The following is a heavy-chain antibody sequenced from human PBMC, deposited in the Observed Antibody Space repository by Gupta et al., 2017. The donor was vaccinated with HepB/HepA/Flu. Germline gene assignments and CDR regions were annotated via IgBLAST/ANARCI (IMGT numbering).Heavy chain of an antibody. J-gene: IGHJ3*02. V-gene: IGHV3-23*01. CDR2: ISGSGGST. Sequence: EVQLLESGGGLVQPGGSLRLSCAASGFTFSSSAMSWVRQAPGKGLEWVSAISGSGGSTYYADSVKGRFTISRDNSKNTLYLQMNSLRAEDTAVYYCAKDRNWGSPIGQPDAFDIWGQGTMVTVSS. CDR1: GFTFSSSA. CDR3: AKDRNWGSPIGQPDAFDI. D-gene: IGHD7-27*01.